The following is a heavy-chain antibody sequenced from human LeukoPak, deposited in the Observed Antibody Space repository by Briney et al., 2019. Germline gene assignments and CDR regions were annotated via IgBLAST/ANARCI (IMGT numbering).Heavy chain of an antibody. D-gene: IGHD3-3*01. CDR3: VRGGFFWSGYPHHPEENFDY. J-gene: IGHJ4*02. V-gene: IGHV3-21*01. CDR1: GFTFSSYS. CDR2: ISSSSSYI. Sequence: GGSLRLSCAASGFTFSSYSMNWVRQAPGKGLEWVSSISSSSSYIYYADSVKGRFTISRDNAKNSLYLQMNSLRAEDTAVYYCVRGGFFWSGYPHHPEENFDYWGQGTLVTVSS.